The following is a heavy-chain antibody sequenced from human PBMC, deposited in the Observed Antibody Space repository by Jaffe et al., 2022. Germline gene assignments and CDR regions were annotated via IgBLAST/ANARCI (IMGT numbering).Heavy chain of an antibody. J-gene: IGHJ6*03. D-gene: IGHD3-16*01. CDR3: ARDQAGDGPYYYYYYMDV. Sequence: QVQLQESGPGLVKPSQTLSLTCTVSGGSISSGSYYWSWIRQPAGKGLEWIGRIYTSGSTNYNPSLKSRVTISVDTSKNQFSLKLSSVTAADTAVYYCARDQAGDGPYYYYYYMDVWGKGTTVTVSS. V-gene: IGHV4-61*02. CDR2: IYTSGST. CDR1: GGSISSGSYY.